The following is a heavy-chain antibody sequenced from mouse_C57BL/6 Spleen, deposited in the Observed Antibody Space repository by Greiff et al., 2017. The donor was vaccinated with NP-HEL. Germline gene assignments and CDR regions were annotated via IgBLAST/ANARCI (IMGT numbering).Heavy chain of an antibody. CDR3: TRMGGDYDTWFAY. D-gene: IGHD2-4*01. CDR1: GYTFTDYE. CDR2: IDPETDGT. J-gene: IGHJ3*01. Sequence: VQLQQSGAELVRPGASVTLSCKASGYTFTDYEMHWVKQTPVHGLEWIGAIDPETDGTAYNQKFKGKAILTADKSSSTSYMELRSLTSEDSAVYYCTRMGGDYDTWFAYWGQVTLVTVSA. V-gene: IGHV1-15*01.